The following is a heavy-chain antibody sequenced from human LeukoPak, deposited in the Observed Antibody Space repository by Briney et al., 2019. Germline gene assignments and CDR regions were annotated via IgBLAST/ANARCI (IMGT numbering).Heavy chain of an antibody. D-gene: IGHD1-26*01. Sequence: SETLSLTCTVSGGSISSHYWSWIRQPPGKGLEWIGYIYYSGSTNYNPSLKSRVTISVDTSKSQFSLKLSSVTAADTAVYYCARSSGSYKDYWGQGTLVTVSS. CDR1: GGSISSHY. CDR3: ARSSGSYKDY. V-gene: IGHV4-59*11. CDR2: IYYSGST. J-gene: IGHJ4*02.